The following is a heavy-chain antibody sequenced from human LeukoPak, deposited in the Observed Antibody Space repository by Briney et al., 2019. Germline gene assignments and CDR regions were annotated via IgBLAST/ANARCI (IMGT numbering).Heavy chain of an antibody. CDR3: ARVRGSLDYFDY. Sequence: SETLSLTCTVSGGSISSDDWSWIRQPPGKGLEWIGYIYYSGSINYNPSLKSRVPISVDTSKNQSSLKLSSVAAADTAVYYCARVRGSLDYFDYWGQGTLVTVSS. V-gene: IGHV4-59*01. J-gene: IGHJ4*02. CDR2: IYYSGSI. CDR1: GGSISSDD. D-gene: IGHD1-1*01.